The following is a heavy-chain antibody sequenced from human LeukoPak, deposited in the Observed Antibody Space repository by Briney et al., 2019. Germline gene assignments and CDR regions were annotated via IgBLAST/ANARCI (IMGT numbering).Heavy chain of an antibody. Sequence: GRSLRLSCAASGFTFSSYAMHWVRQAPGKGLEWVAVISYDGSNKYYADSVKGRFTISRDNSKNTLYLQMNSLGAEDTAVYYCATLHDYGDYWGQGTLVTVSS. J-gene: IGHJ4*02. CDR1: GFTFSSYA. CDR3: ATLHDYGDY. V-gene: IGHV3-30*04. CDR2: ISYDGSNK.